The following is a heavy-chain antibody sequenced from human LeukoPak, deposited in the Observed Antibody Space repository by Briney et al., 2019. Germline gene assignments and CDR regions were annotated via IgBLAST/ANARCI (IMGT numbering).Heavy chain of an antibody. V-gene: IGHV3-21*04. CDR3: ALPEPTMVRATTFDC. J-gene: IGHJ4*02. Sequence: PGGSLRLSCAASGFTFSSYSMTWVRQAPGKGLEWVSSISSSSSYIYYADSVKGRFTISRDNAKNSLYLQMNSLRAEDTAVYYCALPEPTMVRATTFDCWGQGTLVTVSS. CDR1: GFTFSSYS. CDR2: ISSSSSYI. D-gene: IGHD3-10*01.